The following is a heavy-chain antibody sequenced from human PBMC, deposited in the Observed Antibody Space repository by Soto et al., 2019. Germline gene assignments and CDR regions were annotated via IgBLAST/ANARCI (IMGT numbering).Heavy chain of an antibody. V-gene: IGHV1-69*13. J-gene: IGHJ6*02. Sequence: ASVKVSCKASGGTFSSYAISWVRQAPGQGLEWMGGIIPIFGTANYAQKFQGRVTITADESTSTAYMELSSLRSEDTAVYYCARGTIFGVVQREYGMDVWGQGTTVTVSS. CDR3: ARGTIFGVVQREYGMDV. D-gene: IGHD3-3*01. CDR2: IIPIFGTA. CDR1: GGTFSSYA.